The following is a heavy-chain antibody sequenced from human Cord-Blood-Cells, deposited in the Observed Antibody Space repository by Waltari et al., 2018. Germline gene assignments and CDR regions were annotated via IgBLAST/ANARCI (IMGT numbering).Heavy chain of an antibody. CDR2: IYSSGST. Sequence: QVQPQESGPGLVKPSETLSLTCTVPGGSISSYYWSWIRQPPGKGLEWIGRIYSSGSTNYNPSLKSRVTMSVDTSKNQFSLKLSSVTAADTAVYYCARDAKYDFWSGYDAFDIWGQGTMVTVSS. CDR3: ARDAKYDFWSGYDAFDI. D-gene: IGHD3-3*01. V-gene: IGHV4-4*07. CDR1: GGSISSYY. J-gene: IGHJ3*02.